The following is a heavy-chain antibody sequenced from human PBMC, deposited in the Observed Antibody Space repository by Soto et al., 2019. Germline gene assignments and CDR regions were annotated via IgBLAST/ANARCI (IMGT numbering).Heavy chain of an antibody. V-gene: IGHV3-73*01. J-gene: IGHJ6*03. CDR3: TRHEDIVVVPSATTTNYYYYYMDF. CDR2: IRSKANSYAT. CDR1: GFTFSGSA. D-gene: IGHD2-2*01. Sequence: GGSLRLSCAASGFTFSGSAMHWVRQASGKGLEWVGRIRSKANSYATAYAASVKGRFTISRDDSKNTAYLQMNSLKTEDTAVYYCTRHEDIVVVPSATTTNYYYYYMDFWGKGSTDTFSS.